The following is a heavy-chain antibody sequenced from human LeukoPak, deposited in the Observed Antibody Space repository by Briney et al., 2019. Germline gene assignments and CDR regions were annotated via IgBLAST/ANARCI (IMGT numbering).Heavy chain of an antibody. D-gene: IGHD2-21*01. CDR2: IIPIFGTA. CDR1: GGTFSSHA. J-gene: IGHJ6*03. CDR3: ARSWAPIAVYYYYMDV. Sequence: SVKVSCKASGGTFSSHAISWVRQAPGQGLEWMGGIIPIFGTANYAQKFQGRVTITTDESTSTAYMELSSLRSEDTAVYYCARSWAPIAVYYYYMDVWGKGTTVTVSS. V-gene: IGHV1-69*05.